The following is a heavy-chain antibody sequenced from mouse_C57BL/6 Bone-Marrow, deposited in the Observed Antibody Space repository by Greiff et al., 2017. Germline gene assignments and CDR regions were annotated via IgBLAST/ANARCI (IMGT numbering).Heavy chain of an antibody. V-gene: IGHV1-81*01. CDR2: IYPRSGNT. J-gene: IGHJ2*01. CDR3: DRGGGYAFDY. CDR1: GFTFTSYG. D-gene: IGHD2-2*01. Sequence: QVQLQQSGAELARPGASLKLSCKASGFTFTSYGISWVKQRPGQGLEWIGAIYPRSGNTYYHDKFKGQATLPADNSSSTAYMDLRSLTSEDSAVYFCDRGGGYAFDYWGQGTTLTVSS.